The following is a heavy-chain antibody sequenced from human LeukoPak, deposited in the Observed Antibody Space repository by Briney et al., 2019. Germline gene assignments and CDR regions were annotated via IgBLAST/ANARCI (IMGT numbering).Heavy chain of an antibody. J-gene: IGHJ3*02. CDR1: GYTFNNHD. D-gene: IGHD3-22*01. CDR2: MNPNSGNT. Sequence: ASVKVSCKASGYTFNNHDINWVRQAPGRGLEWMGWMNPNSGNTGYAQKFQGRVTITRNTSISTAYMELSSLRSEDTAVYYCARRRPRRNYYDSSASAFDIWGQGTMVTVSS. CDR3: ARRRPRRNYYDSSASAFDI. V-gene: IGHV1-8*01.